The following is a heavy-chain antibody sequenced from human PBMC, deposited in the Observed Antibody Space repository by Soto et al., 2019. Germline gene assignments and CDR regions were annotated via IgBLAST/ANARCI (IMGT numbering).Heavy chain of an antibody. CDR3: ATPHPSYYNAGANYYYYYGMDV. V-gene: IGHV5-10-1*01. D-gene: IGHD3-10*01. Sequence: GESLKISCKGSGYSFTSYWISWVRQMPGKGLEWMGRIDPSDSYTNYSPSFQGHVTISADKSISTAYLQWSSLKASDTAMYYCATPHPSYYNAGANYYYYYGMDVRGQGTTVTVSS. J-gene: IGHJ6*02. CDR2: IDPSDSYT. CDR1: GYSFTSYW.